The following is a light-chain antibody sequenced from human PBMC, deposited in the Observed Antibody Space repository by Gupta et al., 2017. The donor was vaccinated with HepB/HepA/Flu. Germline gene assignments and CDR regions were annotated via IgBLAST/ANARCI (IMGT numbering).Light chain of an antibody. CDR2: DVS. V-gene: IGLV2-14*03. J-gene: IGLJ1*01. CDR1: SSDVGGYNY. CDR3: SSYTSSSTLEF. Sequence: QSALTQPASVSGSPGQSITLSCPGTSSDVGGYNYVSWYQQHPGKAPKLMIYDVSTRPSGVSNRFSGSKSGNTASLTISGLQAEDEADYYCSSYTSSSTLEFFETGTKVPVL.